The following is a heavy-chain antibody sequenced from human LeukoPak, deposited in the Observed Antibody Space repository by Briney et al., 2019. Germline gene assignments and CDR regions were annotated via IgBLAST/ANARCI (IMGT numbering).Heavy chain of an antibody. CDR1: GGTFSSDA. V-gene: IGHV1-69*04. Sequence: ASVKVSCKASGGTFSSDAISSVRQAPGQGLEWMGRIIPILGIINYAQKFQGRVTITADKSTSTAYMELSSLRSEDTAVYYCAGPLKSIAARYFDLWGRGTLVTVSS. CDR2: IIPILGII. D-gene: IGHD6-6*01. CDR3: AGPLKSIAARYFDL. J-gene: IGHJ2*01.